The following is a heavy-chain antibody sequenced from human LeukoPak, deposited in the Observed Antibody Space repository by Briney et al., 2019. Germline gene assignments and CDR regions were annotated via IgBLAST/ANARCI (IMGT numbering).Heavy chain of an antibody. CDR2: IKLDGSEK. J-gene: IGHJ4*02. CDR3: ARDQYDTWSRRGNFDS. Sequence: GGSLRLSCAASGFSFSSYWMSWVRQAPGKGLEWVANIKLDGSEKNYVDSVKGRFTISRDNTKNSLYLQMNSLRVEDTAVFYCARDQYDTWSRRGNFDSWGQGTLVIVSS. CDR1: GFSFSSYW. V-gene: IGHV3-7*03. D-gene: IGHD3-3*01.